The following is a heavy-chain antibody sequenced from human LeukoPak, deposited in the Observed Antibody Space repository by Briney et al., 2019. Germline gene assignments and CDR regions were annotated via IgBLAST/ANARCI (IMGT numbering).Heavy chain of an antibody. CDR3: VGEAPGY. Sequence: GGSLRLSCAASGFSFTTYWMTWIRQAPEKGLEWVAHISEDGSVKYYIDSVKGRFTISRDNAKNSVYLQMNDLRVEDTAVYYCVGEAPGYWGQGALATVSS. D-gene: IGHD2-2*01. CDR2: ISEDGSVK. J-gene: IGHJ4*02. V-gene: IGHV3-7*01. CDR1: GFSFTTYW.